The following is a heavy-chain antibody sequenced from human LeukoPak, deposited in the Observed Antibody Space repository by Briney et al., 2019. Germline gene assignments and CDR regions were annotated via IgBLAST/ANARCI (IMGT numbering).Heavy chain of an antibody. CDR1: GGSFSGYY. CDR3: ARKRVIVATLRAQRSPFFDI. CDR2: INHSGST. V-gene: IGHV4-34*01. D-gene: IGHD5-12*01. Sequence: SETLSLTCAVYGGSFSGYYWSWIRQPPGKGLEWIGEINHSGSTNYNPSLKSRVTISVDTSKNQFSLELGSVTAADTAVYYCARKRVIVATLRAQRSPFFDIWGQGTMVTVSS. J-gene: IGHJ3*02.